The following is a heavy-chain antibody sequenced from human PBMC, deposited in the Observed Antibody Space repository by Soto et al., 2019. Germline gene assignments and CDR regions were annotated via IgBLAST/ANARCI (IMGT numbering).Heavy chain of an antibody. D-gene: IGHD3-16*01. CDR1: GFTFSAFD. V-gene: IGHV3-13*01. Sequence: EVQLVESGGGLVQPGGSLRLSCAASGFTFSAFDMHWVRQPTGKGLELVSAIGTRHDGYYADSVKGRFTISRENAKNSLYLQMNSLRDEDTAVYYCARQASYWHGGGGWLDPWGQGILVTVSS. J-gene: IGHJ5*02. CDR3: ARQASYWHGGGGWLDP. CDR2: IGTRHDG.